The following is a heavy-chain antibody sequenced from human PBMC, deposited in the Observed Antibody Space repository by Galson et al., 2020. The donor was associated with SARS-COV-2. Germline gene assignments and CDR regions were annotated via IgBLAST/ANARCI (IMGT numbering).Heavy chain of an antibody. CDR3: AKEGSGIAAAGGLDV. V-gene: IGHV3-33*06. CDR2: IWYDGSNK. Sequence: QLGESLKISCAASGFTFSSYGMHWVRQAPGKGLEWVAVIWYDGSNKYYADSVKGRFTISRDNSKNTLYLQMNSLRAEDTAVYYCAKEGSGIAAAGGLDVWGKGTTVTVSS. J-gene: IGHJ6*04. D-gene: IGHD6-13*01. CDR1: GFTFSSYG.